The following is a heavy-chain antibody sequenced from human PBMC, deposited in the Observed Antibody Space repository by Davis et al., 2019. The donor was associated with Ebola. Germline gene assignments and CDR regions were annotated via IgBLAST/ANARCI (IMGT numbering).Heavy chain of an antibody. CDR1: GYTFTSYG. V-gene: IGHV1-18*04. Sequence: ASVKVSCKASGYTFTSYGISWVRQAPGQGLEWMGWISAYNGNTNYAQKFQGRVTMTRNTSISTAYMELSSLRSEDTAVYYCARDLITIFGVVIIQDYYYGMDVWGQGTTVTVSS. CDR3: ARDLITIFGVVIIQDYYYGMDV. CDR2: ISAYNGNT. D-gene: IGHD3-3*01. J-gene: IGHJ6*02.